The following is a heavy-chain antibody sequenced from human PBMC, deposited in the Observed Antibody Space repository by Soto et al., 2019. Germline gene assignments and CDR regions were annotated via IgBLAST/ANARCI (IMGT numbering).Heavy chain of an antibody. D-gene: IGHD1-20*01. V-gene: IGHV3-7*01. CDR1: GFTFSNYC. J-gene: IGHJ4*02. Sequence: EVQLVESGGGLVQPGGSLRLSCAASGFTFSNYCMSWVRQASGKGLEWVAIIKEDGSEKYYVDSVKGRFTISRDYAKKSLYLQMKSLRAEDTAVYYCARAQSRIDPRYNLDYWGKRTLVTVSS. CDR3: ARAQSRIDPRYNLDY. CDR2: IKEDGSEK.